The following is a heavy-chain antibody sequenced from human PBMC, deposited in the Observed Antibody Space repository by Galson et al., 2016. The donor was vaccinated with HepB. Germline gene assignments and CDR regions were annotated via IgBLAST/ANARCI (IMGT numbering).Heavy chain of an antibody. J-gene: IGHJ6*02. V-gene: IGHV5-51*01. D-gene: IGHD1-26*01. CDR3: SRHAGVNPRRGTYYLGATGGYNYGVDV. CDR1: GYSFSSYW. CDR2: IYPADSNT. Sequence: QSGAEVKKPGESLKISCQGSGYSFSSYWIGWVRQMPGKGLEWMGIIYPADSNTKYSPSFQGQVTLPADKSTNTVFLQWSSLKPSDTAKYYCSRHAGVNPRRGTYYLGATGGYNYGVDVRGQGTTVTVSS.